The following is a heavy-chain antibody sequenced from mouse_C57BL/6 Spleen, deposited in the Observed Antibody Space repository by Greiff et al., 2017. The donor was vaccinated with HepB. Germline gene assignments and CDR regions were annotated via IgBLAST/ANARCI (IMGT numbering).Heavy chain of an antibody. V-gene: IGHV1-55*01. Sequence: QVQLQQPGAELVKPGASVKMSCKASGYTFTSYWITWVKQRPGQGLEWIGDIYPGSGSTNYNEKFKSKATLTVDTSSSTAYMQRSSLTSEDSAVYYCARTTTVVAPFDYWGQGTTLTVSS. CDR2: IYPGSGST. D-gene: IGHD1-1*01. CDR1: GYTFTSYW. J-gene: IGHJ2*01. CDR3: ARTTTVVAPFDY.